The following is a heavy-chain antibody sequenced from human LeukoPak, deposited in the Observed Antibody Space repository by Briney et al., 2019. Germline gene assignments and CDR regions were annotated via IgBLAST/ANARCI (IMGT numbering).Heavy chain of an antibody. J-gene: IGHJ4*02. CDR2: VGTDSDT. D-gene: IGHD6-13*01. CDR3: AKKTPGIHPFDS. Sequence: RAGGSLRLSCAASGFTFRTSAFSWVRQSPWRGLEWVSTVGTDSDTYYADSVKGRFTISRDNSKNTVYLQMTGLRADDTAVYYCAKKTPGIHPFDSWGQGTLVTVSP. V-gene: IGHV3-23*01. CDR1: GFTFRTSA.